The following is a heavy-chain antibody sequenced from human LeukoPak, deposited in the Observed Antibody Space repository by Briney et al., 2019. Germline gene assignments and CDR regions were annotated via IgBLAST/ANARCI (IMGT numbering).Heavy chain of an antibody. V-gene: IGHV3-23*01. D-gene: IGHD3-22*01. Sequence: GGSLRLLCTVSGFTLSSYEMTWFRQAPGKGLERVSSIGYGGADSHYADSVKGRFTISRDNSKNTLYLQLSSLRAEDTAVYYCACGDYYDSSGCFNWGQGTLVTVSS. CDR2: IGYGGADS. J-gene: IGHJ4*02. CDR3: ACGDYYDSSGCFN. CDR1: GFTLSSYE.